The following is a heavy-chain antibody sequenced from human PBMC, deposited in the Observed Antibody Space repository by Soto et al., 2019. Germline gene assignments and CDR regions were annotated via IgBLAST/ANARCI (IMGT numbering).Heavy chain of an antibody. CDR3: ARDYDYIWGSYRYTTYFDY. CDR2: INHSGST. D-gene: IGHD3-16*02. J-gene: IGHJ4*02. Sequence: SETLSLTCTVSGGSISSYYWSWIRQPPGKGLEWIGEINHSGSTNYNPSLKSRVTISVDTSKNQFSLKLSSVTAADTAVYYCARDYDYIWGSYRYTTYFDYWGQGTLVTVSS. CDR1: GGSISSYY. V-gene: IGHV4-34*01.